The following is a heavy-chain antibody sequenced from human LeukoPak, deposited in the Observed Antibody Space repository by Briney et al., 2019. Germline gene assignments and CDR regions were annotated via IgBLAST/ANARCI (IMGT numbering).Heavy chain of an antibody. CDR3: ARGYYYDSSGYYPFDY. Sequence: PGGSLRLSCAASGFTFSDYYMSWIRQAPGKGLEWVSYISSSGSTIYYADSVKGRFTICRDNAKNSLYLQMNSLRAEDTAVYYCARGYYYDSSGYYPFDYWGQGTLVTVSS. V-gene: IGHV3-11*01. CDR2: ISSSGSTI. J-gene: IGHJ4*02. CDR1: GFTFSDYY. D-gene: IGHD3-22*01.